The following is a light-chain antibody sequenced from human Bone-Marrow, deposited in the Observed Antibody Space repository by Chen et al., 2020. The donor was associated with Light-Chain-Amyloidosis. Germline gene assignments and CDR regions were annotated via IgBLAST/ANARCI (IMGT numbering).Light chain of an antibody. J-gene: IGLJ3*02. CDR3: QSYQGSSQVV. Sequence: NFMLPQPHSVAASPGKTVDSSCTRSSGSIATNYVQWYQQRPGSSPTTVIYEDDQRPSGVPDRFSGSIDRSSNSASLTISGLKTEDEADYYCQSYQGSSQVVFGGGTKLTVL. V-gene: IGLV6-57*01. CDR2: EDD. CDR1: SGSIATNY.